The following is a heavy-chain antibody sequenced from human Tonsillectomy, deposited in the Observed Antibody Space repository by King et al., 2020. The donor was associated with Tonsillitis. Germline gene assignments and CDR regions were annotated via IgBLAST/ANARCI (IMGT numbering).Heavy chain of an antibody. CDR1: GYTFTGYY. J-gene: IGHJ3*02. V-gene: IGHV1-2*02. CDR2: INPNSDAT. D-gene: IGHD3-22*01. CDR3: ARSGGGYYYDRSGFAFDI. Sequence: VQLVQSGAEVKKPGASVKVSCKASGYTFTGYYMHWVRQAPGQGLEWMGWINPNSDATNYAQQFQGRVAMTRDTSISTAYMEMSRLDSDDTAVYYCARSGGGYYYDRSGFAFDIWGQGTMVTVSS.